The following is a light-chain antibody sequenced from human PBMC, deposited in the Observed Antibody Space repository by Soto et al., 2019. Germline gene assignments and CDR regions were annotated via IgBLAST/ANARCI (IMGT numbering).Light chain of an antibody. J-gene: IGKJ2*01. Sequence: EIVMTQSPATLSVSPGERATLSCRASHSVSSNLAWYQHKPGQAPRLLIYGASTRATGIPVRFRGTGSGSEFTLTISSLQTEDGALYYCQQYDKWPYTFGQGTNLEIK. CDR3: QQYDKWPYT. CDR1: HSVSSN. CDR2: GAS. V-gene: IGKV3-15*01.